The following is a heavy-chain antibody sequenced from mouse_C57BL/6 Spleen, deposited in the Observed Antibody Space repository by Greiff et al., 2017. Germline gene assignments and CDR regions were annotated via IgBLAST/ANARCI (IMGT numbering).Heavy chain of an antibody. CDR1: GYAFSRSW. CDR2: IYPGDGDT. Sequence: QVQLQQSGPELVKPGASVKISCKASGYAFSRSWMNWVKQRPGKGLEWIGRIYPGDGDTNYNGKFKGKATLTADKSSSTAYMQLSSLTSEDSAVYFCARLSYEYFDYWGQGTTLTVSS. J-gene: IGHJ2*01. CDR3: ARLSYEYFDY. V-gene: IGHV1-82*01. D-gene: IGHD1-1*01.